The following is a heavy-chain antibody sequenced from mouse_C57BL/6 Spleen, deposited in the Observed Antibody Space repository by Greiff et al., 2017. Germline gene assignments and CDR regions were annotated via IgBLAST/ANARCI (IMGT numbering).Heavy chain of an antibody. J-gene: IGHJ4*01. CDR3: ARDDYDAMDY. CDR2: INPNNGGT. Sequence: EVQLQQSGPELVKPGASVKISCKASGYTFTDYYMNWVKQSHGKSLEWIGDINPNNGGTSYNQKCKGKATLTVDKSSSTAYMELRSLTSEDSAVYYCARDDYDAMDYWGQGTSVTVSS. CDR1: GYTFTDYY. V-gene: IGHV1-26*01.